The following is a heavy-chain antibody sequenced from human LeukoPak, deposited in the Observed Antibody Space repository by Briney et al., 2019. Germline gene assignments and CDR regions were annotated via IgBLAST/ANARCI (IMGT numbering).Heavy chain of an antibody. CDR2: ISSSSSYI. J-gene: IGHJ4*02. CDR1: GFTFSSYS. Sequence: GGSLRLSCAASGFTFSSYSMNWVRQAPGKGLEWVSSISSSSSYIYYADSVKGRFTISRDNAKNSLYLQMNSLRAEDTAVYYCARESLLWFGESPTPFGYWGQGTLVTVSS. V-gene: IGHV3-21*01. CDR3: ARESLLWFGESPTPFGY. D-gene: IGHD3-10*01.